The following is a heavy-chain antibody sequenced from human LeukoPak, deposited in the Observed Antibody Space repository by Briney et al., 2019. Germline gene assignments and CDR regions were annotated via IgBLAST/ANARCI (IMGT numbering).Heavy chain of an antibody. CDR2: IYYSGST. J-gene: IGHJ6*02. D-gene: IGHD2-8*01. CDR3: ARDEMYDGMDV. CDR1: GGSISNYY. Sequence: SETLSLTCTVSGGSISNYYWSWIRQPPGKGLEWIGYIYYSGSTNYNPSLKSRVTISVDTSKNQFSLKLSSVTAADTAVYYCARDEMYDGMDVWGQGTTVTVSS. V-gene: IGHV4-59*01.